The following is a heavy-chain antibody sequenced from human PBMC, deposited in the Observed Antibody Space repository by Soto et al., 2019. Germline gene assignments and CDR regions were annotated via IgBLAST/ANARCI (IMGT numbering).Heavy chain of an antibody. D-gene: IGHD2-2*01. Sequence: QVQLVESGGSVVQPWWSLGLSCAGSGFKVRKTCMQWVRQAPGKGLQWVAVIWFDDSERHYAESVKGRFTISRDNSKSTVYLQMNSLRPEDTAVYYCVTSNDMPVWGQGTMVTVSS. CDR3: VTSNDMPV. V-gene: IGHV3-33*08. J-gene: IGHJ3*01. CDR2: IWFDDSER. CDR1: GFKVRKTC.